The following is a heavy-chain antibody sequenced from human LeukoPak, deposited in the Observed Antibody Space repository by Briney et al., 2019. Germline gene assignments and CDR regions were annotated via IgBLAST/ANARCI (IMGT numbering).Heavy chain of an antibody. CDR1: GYTFTGYY. J-gene: IGHJ4*03. CDR3: ARDAGGSYSDPSFDY. Sequence: GASVKVSCTASGYTFTGYYMHWVRQAPGQGLEWMGWINPNSGGTNYAQKFQGRVTMTRDTSISTAYMELSRLRSDDTAVYYCARDAGGSYSDPSFDYWGQGTMVTVSS. CDR2: INPNSGGT. D-gene: IGHD1-26*01. V-gene: IGHV1-2*02.